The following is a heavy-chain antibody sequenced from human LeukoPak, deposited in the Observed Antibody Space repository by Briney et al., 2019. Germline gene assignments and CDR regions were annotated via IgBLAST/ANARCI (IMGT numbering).Heavy chain of an antibody. V-gene: IGHV3-9*01. D-gene: IGHD3-22*01. CDR3: ASLDYYDSSGYLGY. CDR2: ISWNSGSI. J-gene: IGHJ4*02. CDR1: GFTFDDYA. Sequence: PGGSLRLSCAASGFTFDDYAMHWVRQAPGKGLEWVSGISWNSGSIGYADSVRGRFTISRDNAKNSLYLQMNSLRAEDTAVYYCASLDYYDSSGYLGYWGQGTLVTVSS.